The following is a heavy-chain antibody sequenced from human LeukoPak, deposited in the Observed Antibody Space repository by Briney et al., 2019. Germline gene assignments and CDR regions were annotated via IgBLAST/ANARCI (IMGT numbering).Heavy chain of an antibody. CDR2: ISRSSTYT. Sequence: GGSLRLSCAASGFTFSYYSMTWVRQSPGKGLEWVSSISRSSTYTYYADSLKGRIAISRDNSKNSLYLQMNSLRVEDTAVYYCARGGGDSGYDYDDFWGQGTLVTVSS. D-gene: IGHD5-12*01. CDR3: ARGGGDSGYDYDDF. V-gene: IGHV3-21*01. J-gene: IGHJ4*02. CDR1: GFTFSYYS.